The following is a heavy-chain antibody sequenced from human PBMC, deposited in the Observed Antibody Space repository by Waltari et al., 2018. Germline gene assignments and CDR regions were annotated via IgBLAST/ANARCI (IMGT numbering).Heavy chain of an antibody. J-gene: IGHJ4*02. D-gene: IGHD3-10*01. CDR2: INDSGST. CDR1: GGSFSGYY. V-gene: IGHV4-34*01. CDR3: ASGAMVRGVCDY. Sequence: QVQLQQWGAGLLKPSETLSLTCAVYGGSFSGYYWSWIRQPPGKGLEWIGEINDSGSTNYNPSLKRRVTISVDTSKNQFSLKLSSVTAADTAVYYCASGAMVRGVCDYWGQGTLVTVSS.